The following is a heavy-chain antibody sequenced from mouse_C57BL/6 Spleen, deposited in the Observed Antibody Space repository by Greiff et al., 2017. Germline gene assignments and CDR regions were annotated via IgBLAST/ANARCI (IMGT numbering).Heavy chain of an antibody. CDR3: ARALQGWFAD. V-gene: IGHV3-6*01. Sequence: DVQLQESGPGLVKPSQSLSLTCSVTGYSITSGYYWNWIRQFPGNKLEWMGYISYDGSNNYNPSLKNRISITRDTSKNQFFLKLNSVTTEDTATYYCARALQGWFADWGQGTLVTVSA. CDR1: GYSITSGYY. CDR2: ISYDGSN. D-gene: IGHD2-12*01. J-gene: IGHJ3*01.